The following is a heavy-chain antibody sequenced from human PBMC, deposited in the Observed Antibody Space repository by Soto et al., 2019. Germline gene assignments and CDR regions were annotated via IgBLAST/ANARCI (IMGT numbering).Heavy chain of an antibody. CDR3: ARDREYYYDSSGNYYYHYGSDV. CDR2: ISGHNGNT. J-gene: IGHJ6*02. CDR1: GYTFTDYG. D-gene: IGHD3-22*01. Sequence: ASVKVSCKASGYTFTDYGISWVRQAPGQGLEWMGWISGHNGNTKYAQKFQGRVTMTTDTPTNTAYMELRSLRSDDTAVYYCARDREYYYDSSGNYYYHYGSDVWGQGTTVTV. V-gene: IGHV1-18*04.